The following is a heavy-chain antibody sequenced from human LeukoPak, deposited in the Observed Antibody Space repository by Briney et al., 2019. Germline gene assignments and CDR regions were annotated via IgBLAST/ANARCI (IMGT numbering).Heavy chain of an antibody. CDR2: ISSSSDSI. CDR3: ARDLPGVAGRIVHAFDI. V-gene: IGHV3-48*04. J-gene: IGHJ3*02. D-gene: IGHD6-19*01. Sequence: GGSLRLSCAASGVTFSSYSLSWVRQAPGKGLEWVGYISSSSDSIHYADSVKGRFTISRDNAKNSLYLQMNSLRVEDTAVYYCARDLPGVAGRIVHAFDIWGQGTMVTVSS. CDR1: GVTFSSYS.